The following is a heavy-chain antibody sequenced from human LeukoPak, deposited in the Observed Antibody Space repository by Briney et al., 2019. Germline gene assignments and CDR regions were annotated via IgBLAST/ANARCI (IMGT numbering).Heavy chain of an antibody. CDR1: GGSISSYY. CDR3: ARAVVIKGGSNWFDP. CDR2: IYPSGST. Sequence: PSETLSLTCTVSGGSISSYYWSWIRQPAGQGLEWIGRIYPSGSTNYNPSLKSRVTISVDKSKNQFSLKLSSVTAADTAVYYCARAVVIKGGSNWFDPWGQGTLVTVSS. V-gene: IGHV4-4*07. D-gene: IGHD4-23*01. J-gene: IGHJ5*02.